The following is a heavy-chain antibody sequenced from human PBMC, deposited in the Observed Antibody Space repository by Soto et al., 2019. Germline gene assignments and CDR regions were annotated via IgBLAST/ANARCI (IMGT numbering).Heavy chain of an antibody. CDR3: ARGHDISFDFWSGYYPIYYYYYYMDV. D-gene: IGHD3-3*01. V-gene: IGHV4-59*01. CDR1: DGSISSYY. Sequence: PSETLSLTCTVSDGSISSYYWSWIRQPPGKGLEWIGYIYYSGSTNYNPSLKSRVTISVDTSKNQFSLKLSSVTAADTAVYYCARGHDISFDFWSGYYPIYYYYYYMDVWGKGTTVTVSS. J-gene: IGHJ6*03. CDR2: IYYSGST.